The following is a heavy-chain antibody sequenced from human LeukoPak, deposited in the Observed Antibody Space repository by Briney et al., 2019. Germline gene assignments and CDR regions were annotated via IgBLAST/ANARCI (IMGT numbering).Heavy chain of an antibody. V-gene: IGHV3-33*06. CDR2: IWYDGSNK. CDR3: AKFRYYYDSSGSGIDY. CDR1: GFTFSSYG. Sequence: PGGSLRLSXAASGFTFSSYGMHWVRQAPGKGLEWVAVIWYDGSNKYYADSVKGRFTISRDNSKNTLYLQMNSLRAEDTAVYYCAKFRYYYDSSGSGIDYWGQGTLVTVSS. D-gene: IGHD3-22*01. J-gene: IGHJ4*02.